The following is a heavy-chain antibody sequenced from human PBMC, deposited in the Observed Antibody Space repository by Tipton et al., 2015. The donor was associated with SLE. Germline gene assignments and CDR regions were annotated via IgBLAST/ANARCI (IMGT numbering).Heavy chain of an antibody. CDR2: IKQDGTEK. J-gene: IGHJ4*02. CDR3: TRVSSGYYYGDYFDY. D-gene: IGHD3-22*01. CDR1: GFRFTTYW. Sequence: SLRLSCAASGFRFTTYWMTWVRQAPGKGLEWVADIKQDGTEKRYVDSVKGRFTISRDNAKNSLYLQMNSLRAEDTAVYYCTRVSSGYYYGDYFDYWGQGTLVTVSS. V-gene: IGHV3-7*01.